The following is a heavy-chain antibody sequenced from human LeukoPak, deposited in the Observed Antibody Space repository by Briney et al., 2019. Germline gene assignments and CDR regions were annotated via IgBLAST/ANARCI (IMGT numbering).Heavy chain of an antibody. D-gene: IGHD1-26*01. V-gene: IGHV3-30*19. Sequence: SGGSLRLSCAASGFTFSSYGMHWVRQAPGKGLEWVAVISYDGSNKYYADSVKGRFTISRDNSKNTLYLQMNSLRAEDTAVYYCARSVGARRGFDYWGQGTLVTVSS. CDR3: ARSVGARRGFDY. J-gene: IGHJ4*02. CDR2: ISYDGSNK. CDR1: GFTFSSYG.